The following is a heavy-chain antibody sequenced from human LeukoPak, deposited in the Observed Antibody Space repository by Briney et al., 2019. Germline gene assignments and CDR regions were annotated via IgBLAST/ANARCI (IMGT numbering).Heavy chain of an antibody. D-gene: IGHD2-15*01. CDR3: ARVPARYCSGGSCPWCDY. V-gene: IGHV1-18*01. CDR2: ISAYNGNT. J-gene: IGHJ4*02. Sequence: ASVKVSCKASGYTFTSYGISWVRQAPGQGLEWMGWISAYNGNTNYAQKLQGRVNMTTDTSTSTAYMELRSLRSDDTAVYYCARVPARYCSGGSCPWCDYWGQGTLVTVSS. CDR1: GYTFTSYG.